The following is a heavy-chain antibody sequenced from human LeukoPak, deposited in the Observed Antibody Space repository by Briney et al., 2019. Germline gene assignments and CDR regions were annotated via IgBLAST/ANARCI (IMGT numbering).Heavy chain of an antibody. V-gene: IGHV4-39*07. CDR1: GGSISSSSYY. D-gene: IGHD3-10*01. CDR3: ARGFPGY. Sequence: SETLSLSCTVSGGSISSSSYYWGWIRQPPGKGLEWIGSIYYSGSTYYNPSLKSRVTISVDTSKNQFSLKLSSVTAADTAVYYCARGFPGYWGQGTLVTVSS. J-gene: IGHJ4*02. CDR2: IYYSGST.